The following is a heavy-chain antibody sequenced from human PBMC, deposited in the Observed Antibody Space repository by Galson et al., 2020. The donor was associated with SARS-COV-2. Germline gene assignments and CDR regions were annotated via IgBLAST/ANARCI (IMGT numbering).Heavy chain of an antibody. Sequence: SQASETLSLTCAVYGGSFSDYYWSWIRQSPGRGLEWIGEITHSGSTSYNPSLKSRVTFSVDTSKSQFSLKLSSVTAADTAVYYCAREPTMIVLVVRMRGAFDIWGQGTMVTVSS. J-gene: IGHJ3*02. V-gene: IGHV4-34*01. CDR3: AREPTMIVLVVRMRGAFDI. CDR2: ITHSGST. D-gene: IGHD3-22*01. CDR1: GGSFSDYY.